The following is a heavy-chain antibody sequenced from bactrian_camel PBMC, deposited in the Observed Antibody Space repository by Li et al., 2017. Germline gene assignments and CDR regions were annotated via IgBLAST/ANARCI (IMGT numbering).Heavy chain of an antibody. Sequence: DVQLVESGGGLVQPGGSLRLSCAASGFPFSTYGMTWVRQAPGKGLEWVSGINSGGSMTDYADSVKGRFTMFRDSAKNTVYLQMNSVTSEDTALYYCAAVGGGSAAHTIVVVRNPGDFAYWGQGTQVTVS. CDR1: GFPFSTYG. V-gene: IGHV3S40*01. CDR3: AAVGGGSAAHTIVVVRNPGDFAY. J-gene: IGHJ6*01. D-gene: IGHD2*01. CDR2: INSGGSMT.